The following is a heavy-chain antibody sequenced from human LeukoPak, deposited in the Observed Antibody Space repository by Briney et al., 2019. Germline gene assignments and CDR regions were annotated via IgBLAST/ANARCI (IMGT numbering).Heavy chain of an antibody. V-gene: IGHV4-59*01. J-gene: IGHJ3*02. Sequence: PSETLSLTCTVSGGSISSYYWSWIRQPPGKGLEWIGYIYYSGSTNYNPSLKSRVTISVDTSKNQFSLKLNSETAADTAVYYCARAGTTVVTPSHAFDIWGQGTMVTVSS. CDR3: ARAGTTVVTPSHAFDI. CDR1: GGSISSYY. CDR2: IYYSGST. D-gene: IGHD4-23*01.